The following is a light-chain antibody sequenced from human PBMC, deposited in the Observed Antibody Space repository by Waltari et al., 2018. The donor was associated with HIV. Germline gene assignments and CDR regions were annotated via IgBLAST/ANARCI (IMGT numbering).Light chain of an antibody. CDR2: EVN. J-gene: IGLJ2*01. V-gene: IGLV2-23*02. CDR1: NRDVWSYKL. Sequence: QSALTQPASVSGSPGPSINISCPGTNRDVWSYKLVSWYQQHPGKVPKLMSYEVNKRPSGVSNRFSGSKSGNTASLIISGLQAEDEADYYCCSYAGGSALLFGGGTKVTVL. CDR3: CSYAGGSALL.